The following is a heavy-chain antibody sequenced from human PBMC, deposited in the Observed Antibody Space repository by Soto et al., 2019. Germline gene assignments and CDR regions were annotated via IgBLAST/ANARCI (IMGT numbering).Heavy chain of an antibody. CDR2: IYYSGST. D-gene: IGHD3-9*01. Sequence: PSETLSLTCTVSGGSISSSSYYWGWIRQPPGKGLEWIGSIYYSGSTYYNPSLKSRVTISVDTSKNQFSLKLSSVTAADTAVYYCARHMNKILTGPKCFDPRGQATLVTLSS. CDR3: ARHMNKILTGPKCFDP. CDR1: GGSISSSSYY. V-gene: IGHV4-39*01. J-gene: IGHJ5*02.